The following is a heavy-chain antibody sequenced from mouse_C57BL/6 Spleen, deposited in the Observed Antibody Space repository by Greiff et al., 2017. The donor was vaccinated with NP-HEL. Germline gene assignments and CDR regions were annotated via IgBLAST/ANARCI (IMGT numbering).Heavy chain of an antibody. V-gene: IGHV1-82*01. CDR1: GYAFSSSW. D-gene: IGHD2-4*01. CDR3: ARRGDYDGYAMDY. CDR2: IYPGDGDT. J-gene: IGHJ4*01. Sequence: QVQLKQSGPELVKPGASVKISCKASGYAFSSSWMNWVKQRPGKGLEWIGRIYPGDGDTNYNGKFKGKATLTADKSSSTAYMQLSSLTSEDSAVYFCARRGDYDGYAMDYWGQGTSVTVSS.